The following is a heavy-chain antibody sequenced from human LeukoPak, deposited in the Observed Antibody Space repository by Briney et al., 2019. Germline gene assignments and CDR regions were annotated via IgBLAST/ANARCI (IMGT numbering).Heavy chain of an antibody. D-gene: IGHD2-2*01. V-gene: IGHV3-48*01. J-gene: IGHJ4*02. CDR3: ARDTKYAFDN. CDR2: IGISSGNT. Sequence: QPWGSLRLSCAASGFTFSSYSMNWVRQAPGKGLEWISYIGISSGNTKYADSVKGRFTISGDKAKNSVYLQMNSLRVEDTAVYYCARDTKYAFDNWGQGTLVTVSS. CDR1: GFTFSSYS.